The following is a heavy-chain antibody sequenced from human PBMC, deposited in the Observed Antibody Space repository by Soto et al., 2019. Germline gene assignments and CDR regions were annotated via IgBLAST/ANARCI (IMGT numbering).Heavy chain of an antibody. CDR2: ISYDGSNK. CDR3: ARDNRAYGSGSFDY. V-gene: IGHV3-30-3*01. Sequence: QVQLVESGGGVVQPGRSLRLSCAASGFTFSSYAMHWVRQAPGKGLEWVAVISYDGSNKYYADSVKGRFTISRDNSKNTLYLQMNSLRAEDTAVYYCARDNRAYGSGSFDYWGQGTLVTVSS. J-gene: IGHJ4*02. CDR1: GFTFSSYA. D-gene: IGHD3-10*01.